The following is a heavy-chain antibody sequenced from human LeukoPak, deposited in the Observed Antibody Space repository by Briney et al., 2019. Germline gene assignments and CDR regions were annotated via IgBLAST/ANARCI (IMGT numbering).Heavy chain of an antibody. V-gene: IGHV3-7*01. D-gene: IGHD3-22*01. CDR1: GFTFSSYW. Sequence: GGSLRLSCAASGFTFSSYWMSWVRQAPGKGLEWVANIKQDGSEKYYVDSVKGRFTISRDNAKNSLYLQMNSLRAEDTAVYYCVRAAYDSSGYLTLWGRGTLVTVSS. CDR2: IKQDGSEK. J-gene: IGHJ4*02. CDR3: VRAAYDSSGYLTL.